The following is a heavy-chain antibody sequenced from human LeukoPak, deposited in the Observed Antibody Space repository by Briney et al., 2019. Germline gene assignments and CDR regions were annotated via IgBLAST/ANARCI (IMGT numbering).Heavy chain of an antibody. J-gene: IGHJ4*02. CDR2: ISTSGSRT. Sequence: GGSLRLSCAASGFTFSDYVMTWLRQAPGKGLEWVATISTSGSRTYSLDSVKGRFAFSRDNSKNTLFLEMNSLRAEDTAIYYCAKCRAGSDADCYGFDYWGQGTLVTVSS. CDR1: GFTFSDYV. V-gene: IGHV3-23*01. CDR3: AKCRAGSDADCYGFDY. D-gene: IGHD2-21*02.